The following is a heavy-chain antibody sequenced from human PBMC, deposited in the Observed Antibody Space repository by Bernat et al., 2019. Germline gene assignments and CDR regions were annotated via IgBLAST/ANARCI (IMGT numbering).Heavy chain of an antibody. CDR2: IWYDGSNE. Sequence: QVQLVESGGGVVQPGRSLRLSCAASGFTFSSYGMHWVRQAPGKGLEWVAVIWYDGSNEYYAESVKGRFTISRDKSKNTLYLQMNSLRAEDTAVYYCARDPGTLVNDAFDIWGQGTMVTVSS. V-gene: IGHV3-33*01. J-gene: IGHJ3*02. CDR1: GFTFSSYG. CDR3: ARDPGTLVNDAFDI. D-gene: IGHD1-26*01.